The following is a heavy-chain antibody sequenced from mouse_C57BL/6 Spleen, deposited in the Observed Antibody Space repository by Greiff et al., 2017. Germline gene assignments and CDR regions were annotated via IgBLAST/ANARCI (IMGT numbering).Heavy chain of an antibody. Sequence: EVKLMESGGGLVKPGGSLKLSCAASGFTFSDYGMHWVRQAPEKGLEWVAYISSGSSTIYYADTVKGRFTISRDNAKNTLFLQMTSLRSEDTAMYYCARPAATVVGENAMDYWGQGTSVTVSS. D-gene: IGHD1-1*01. CDR1: GFTFSDYG. V-gene: IGHV5-17*01. CDR3: ARPAATVVGENAMDY. J-gene: IGHJ4*01. CDR2: ISSGSSTI.